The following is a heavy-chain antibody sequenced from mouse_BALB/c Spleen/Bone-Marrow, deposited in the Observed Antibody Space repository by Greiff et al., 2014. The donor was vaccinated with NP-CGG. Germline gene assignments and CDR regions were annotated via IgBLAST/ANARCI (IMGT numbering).Heavy chain of an antibody. J-gene: IGHJ2*01. CDR1: GYTFTSYY. D-gene: IGHD2-1*01. Sequence: QVQLQQSGAQLVTPGASVKLSCKASGYTFTSYYMYWVKQRPGQGLEWIGEINPSNGGTNFNEKFKSKATLTVDKSSSTAYMQLSSLTSEDSVVYYCTRYGNYYFDYWGQGTTLTVSS. CDR3: TRYGNYYFDY. V-gene: IGHV1S16*01. CDR2: INPSNGGT.